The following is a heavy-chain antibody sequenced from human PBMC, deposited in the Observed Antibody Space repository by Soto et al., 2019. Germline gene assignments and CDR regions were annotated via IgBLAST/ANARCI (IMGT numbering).Heavy chain of an antibody. CDR1: GFSLTNIGVG. V-gene: IGHV2-5*02. Sequence: QITLKESGPTVVRPTQTLTLTCTFSGFSLTNIGVGVGWIRQPPGKAPEWLALIYWDDDDFYSPSLKSRLTITKDTSKDQLYLTMSNMDPVDTATYDCVHRIVAHCRGDCSLSDCWGQGTLVTVSS. CDR2: IYWDDDD. D-gene: IGHD2-21*02. J-gene: IGHJ4*02. CDR3: VHRIVAHCRGDCSLSDC.